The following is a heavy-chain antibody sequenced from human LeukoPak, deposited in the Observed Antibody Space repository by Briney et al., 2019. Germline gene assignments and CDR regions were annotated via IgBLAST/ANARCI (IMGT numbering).Heavy chain of an antibody. CDR3: AKDPHDYGDFDV. V-gene: IGHV3-23*01. J-gene: IGHJ3*01. CDR1: GFTFSSSA. Sequence: QPGGSLRLSCAASGFTFSSSAMSWVRQVPGKGLEWVSGISASGGSTYYADSVKGRFTISRDNSENTLFLHMNSLRAEDTAVYYCAKDPHDYGDFDVWGQGTMVTVSS. CDR2: ISASGGST. D-gene: IGHD4-17*01.